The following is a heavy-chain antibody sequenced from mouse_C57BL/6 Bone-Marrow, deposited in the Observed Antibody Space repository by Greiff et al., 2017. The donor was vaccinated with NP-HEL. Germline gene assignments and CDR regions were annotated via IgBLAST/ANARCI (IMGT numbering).Heavy chain of an antibody. CDR2: IYPRDGST. Sequence: QVQLQQSGPELVKPGASVKLSCKASGYTFTSYDINWVKQRPGQGLEWIGWIYPRDGSTTYNEKVKGKGTFTVNTSSSTAYMELHSLTSEDSAVYFCARGITTVVAPYYYAMDYWGQGTSVTVSS. D-gene: IGHD1-1*01. V-gene: IGHV1-85*01. CDR3: ARGITTVVAPYYYAMDY. CDR1: GYTFTSYD. J-gene: IGHJ4*01.